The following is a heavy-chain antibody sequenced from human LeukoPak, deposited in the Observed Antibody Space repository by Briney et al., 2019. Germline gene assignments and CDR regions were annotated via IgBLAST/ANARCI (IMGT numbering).Heavy chain of an antibody. Sequence: GGSLRLSCAASGFTFSTYAIHWVRQAPGKGLEWLAVISYDGSSKYYADSVRGRFTISRDNSKNTLYLQMNSLRAEDTAVYYCARANRPYCYYYGMDIWGQGTTVTVSS. CDR3: ARANRPYCYYYGMDI. CDR1: GFTFSTYA. CDR2: ISYDGSSK. V-gene: IGHV3-30-3*01. J-gene: IGHJ6*02.